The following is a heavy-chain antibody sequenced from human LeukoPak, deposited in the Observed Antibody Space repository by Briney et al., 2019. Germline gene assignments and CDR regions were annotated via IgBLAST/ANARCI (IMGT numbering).Heavy chain of an antibody. V-gene: IGHV3-49*03. CDR3: TRDQLGGVRNDYYSYYMDV. CDR2: IRSKLYGGAI. CDR1: GFTFGHYA. J-gene: IGHJ6*03. D-gene: IGHD2-8*01. Sequence: GGSLRLSCTASGFTFGHYAMSWFCQAPGKGLEWVGFIRSKLYGGAIEYAASVKGRFTISRDDSKSIAYLQMNSLKTEDTAVYYCTRDQLGGVRNDYYSYYMDVWGKGTTVTVSS.